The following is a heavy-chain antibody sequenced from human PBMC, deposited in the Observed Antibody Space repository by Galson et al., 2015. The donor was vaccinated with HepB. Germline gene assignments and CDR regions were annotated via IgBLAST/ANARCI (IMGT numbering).Heavy chain of an antibody. CDR2: FDPEDSKT. CDR1: GDSLTELS. D-gene: IGHD3-3*01. J-gene: IGHJ3*02. CDR3: AGYYNYWSGYYAFDM. V-gene: IGHV1-24*01. Sequence: SCKVSGDSLTELSIHWVRQAPGKGLEWMGGFDPEDSKTVYKQKFQGRVTMTEETSTDTAYMELSSLRSEDTAVYYCAGYYNYWSGYYAFDMWGQGTKVTVSS.